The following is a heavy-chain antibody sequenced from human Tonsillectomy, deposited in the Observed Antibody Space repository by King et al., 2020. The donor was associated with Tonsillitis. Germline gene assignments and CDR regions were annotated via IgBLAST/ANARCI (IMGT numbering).Heavy chain of an antibody. Sequence: VQLVESGGGLVKPGGSLRLSCAASGFTFSSYSMNWVRQAPGKGLEWVSSISSSSSYIYYADSVKGRFTISRDNAKNSLFLQMNSLRAEDMAVYYCATSPAAAMGNDYWGQGTLVTVSS. CDR2: ISSSSSYI. J-gene: IGHJ4*02. V-gene: IGHV3-21*01. D-gene: IGHD2-2*01. CDR1: GFTFSSYS. CDR3: ATSPAAAMGNDY.